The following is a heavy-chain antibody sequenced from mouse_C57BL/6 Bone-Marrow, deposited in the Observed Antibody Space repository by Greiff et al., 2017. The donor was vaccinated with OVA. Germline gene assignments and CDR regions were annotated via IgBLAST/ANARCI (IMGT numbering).Heavy chain of an antibody. V-gene: IGHV1-81*01. CDR3: ATGYYGSSHWYFDV. J-gene: IGHJ1*03. Sequence: VQLVESGAELARPGASVKLSCKASGYTFTSYGISWVKQRTGQGLEWIGEIYPRSGNTYYNEKFKGKATLTADKSSSTAYMELRSLTSEDSAVYFCATGYYGSSHWYFDVWGTGTTVTVSS. D-gene: IGHD1-1*01. CDR1: GYTFTSYG. CDR2: IYPRSGNT.